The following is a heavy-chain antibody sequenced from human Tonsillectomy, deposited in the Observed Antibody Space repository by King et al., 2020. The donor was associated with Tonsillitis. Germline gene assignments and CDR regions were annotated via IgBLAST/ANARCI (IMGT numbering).Heavy chain of an antibody. D-gene: IGHD3-10*01. CDR3: ARVTPVLHDAFDI. J-gene: IGHJ3*02. CDR2: ISSSCSTI. Sequence: VQLVESGGGLVQPGGSLRLSCAASGFTFSSYEMNWVRQAPGKGLEWVSYISSSCSTIYYADSVKGRFTISRDNAKNSLYLQMNSLRAEDTAVYYCARVTPVLHDAFDIWGQGTMVTVSS. V-gene: IGHV3-48*03. CDR1: GFTFSSYE.